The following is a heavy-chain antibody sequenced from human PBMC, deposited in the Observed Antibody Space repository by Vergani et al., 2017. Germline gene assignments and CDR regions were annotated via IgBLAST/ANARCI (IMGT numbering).Heavy chain of an antibody. V-gene: IGHV3-30*18. Sequence: QVQLVESGGGVVQPGRSLRLSCAASGFPFSTYGMHWVRQAPGTGLEWVAVISYDGSNKHHADSVKGGFTISRDNSKNTLYLQMNRLRAEDTAVYYCAKGVYYDILTGHFDYWGQGTLVTVSS. CDR1: GFPFSTYG. J-gene: IGHJ4*02. D-gene: IGHD3-9*01. CDR2: ISYDGSNK. CDR3: AKGVYYDILTGHFDY.